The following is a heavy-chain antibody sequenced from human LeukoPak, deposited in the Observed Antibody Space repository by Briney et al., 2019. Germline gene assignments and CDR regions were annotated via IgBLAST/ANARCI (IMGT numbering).Heavy chain of an antibody. CDR2: IYSGGST. Sequence: GGSLRLSCAASGFTVSSNYMSWVRQAPGKGLEWVSVIYSGGSTYYADSVKGRFTISRDNSKNTVYLQMHSLRAEDTAVYYCARFNLEVAGPYNWFDPWGQGTLVTVSS. J-gene: IGHJ5*02. CDR3: ARFNLEVAGPYNWFDP. CDR1: GFTVSSNY. D-gene: IGHD6-19*01. V-gene: IGHV3-53*01.